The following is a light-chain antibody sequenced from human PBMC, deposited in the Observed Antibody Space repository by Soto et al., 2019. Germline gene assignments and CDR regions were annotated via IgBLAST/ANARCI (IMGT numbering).Light chain of an antibody. CDR3: QQYNDWPPLT. J-gene: IGKJ4*01. Sequence: ERVMTQSPATLSVSPGERATLSCRASQSVSSNVAWYQQKPGQAPRLLIYDASTRATGIPARFSGSGSGTEFTLTISSLQSEDFAVYSCQQYNDWPPLTFGGGTKVEIK. CDR2: DAS. V-gene: IGKV3D-15*01. CDR1: QSVSSN.